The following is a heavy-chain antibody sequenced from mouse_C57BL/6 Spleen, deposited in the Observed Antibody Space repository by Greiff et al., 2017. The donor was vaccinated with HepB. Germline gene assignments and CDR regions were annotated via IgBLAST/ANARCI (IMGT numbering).Heavy chain of an antibody. CDR2: IDPETGGT. CDR3: TRPYYYGSSYHFDV. Sequence: VQLQQSGAELVRPGASVTLSCKASGYTFTDYEIHWVKQTPVHGLEWIGAIDPETGGTAYNQKFKGKAILTADKSSSTAYMELRSLTSEDSAVYYCTRPYYYGSSYHFDVWGTGTTVTVSS. D-gene: IGHD1-1*01. CDR1: GYTFTDYE. V-gene: IGHV1-15*01. J-gene: IGHJ1*03.